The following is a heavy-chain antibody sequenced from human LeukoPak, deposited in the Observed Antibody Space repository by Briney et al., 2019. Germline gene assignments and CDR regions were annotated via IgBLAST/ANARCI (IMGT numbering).Heavy chain of an antibody. D-gene: IGHD4-17*01. CDR2: ISSSSSYI. CDR1: VVTFSSDS. J-gene: IGHJ4*02. Sequence: GGSLRLSCAASVVTFSSDSMNWGRQAPGKGLEWVSSISSSSSYIYCADSVKGRFTISRDNAKNSLYLQMNSLRAEDTAVYYCAREQDYGDSWGLDYWGQGTLVTVSS. V-gene: IGHV3-21*01. CDR3: AREQDYGDSWGLDY.